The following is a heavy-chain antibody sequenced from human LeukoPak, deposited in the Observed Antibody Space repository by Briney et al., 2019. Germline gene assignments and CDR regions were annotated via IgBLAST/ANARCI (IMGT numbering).Heavy chain of an antibody. CDR3: ARQLTHYYYYMDV. J-gene: IGHJ6*03. Sequence: PSETLFLTCTVSGGSISSYYWSWIRQPPGKGLEWIGYIYTSGSTNYNPSLKSRVTISVDTSKNQFSLKLSSVTAADTAVYYCARQLTHYYYYMDVWGKGTTVTVSS. CDR1: GGSISSYY. V-gene: IGHV4-4*09. CDR2: IYTSGST. D-gene: IGHD6-13*01.